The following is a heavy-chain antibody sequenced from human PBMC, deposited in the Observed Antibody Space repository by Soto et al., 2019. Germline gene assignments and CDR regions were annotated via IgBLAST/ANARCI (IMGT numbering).Heavy chain of an antibody. Sequence: QVQLVESGGGVVQPGRSLRLSCAASGFTFSSYGMHWVRQATGKGLEWVAVISYDGSNKYYADSVKGRFTISRYNSKNTLYLQMNRLRAEDTAVYYCAKDPVALVGSSGWSNWFDPWGQGTLVTVSS. CDR3: AKDPVALVGSSGWSNWFDP. D-gene: IGHD6-19*01. CDR2: ISYDGSNK. J-gene: IGHJ5*02. V-gene: IGHV3-30*18. CDR1: GFTFSSYG.